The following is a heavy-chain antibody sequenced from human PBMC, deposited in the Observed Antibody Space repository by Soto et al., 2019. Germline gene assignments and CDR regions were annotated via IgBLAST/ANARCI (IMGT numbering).Heavy chain of an antibody. D-gene: IGHD4-17*01. J-gene: IGHJ4*02. Sequence: QVQLVESGGGVVQPGRSLRLSCAASGFTFSSYAMHWVRQAPGKGLEWVAVISYGGGIKYYADSVKGRFTISKDNSKNTQYREMSSLRAEETAVYYCARDDDYGDYVVDYWGQGTLVTVAS. CDR2: ISYGGGIK. CDR3: ARDDDYGDYVVDY. V-gene: IGHV3-30-3*01. CDR1: GFTFSSYA.